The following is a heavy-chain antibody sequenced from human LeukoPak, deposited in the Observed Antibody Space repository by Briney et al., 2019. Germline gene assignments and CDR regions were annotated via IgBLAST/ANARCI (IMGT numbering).Heavy chain of an antibody. Sequence: GGSLRLSCAASGFTFNSYAMHRVRQAPGKGLEWVAVISYDGSNKYYADSVKGRFTISRDNSKNTLYLQMNSLRAEDTAVYYCAREVDYGGNPDYWGQGTLVTVSS. D-gene: IGHD4-23*01. V-gene: IGHV3-30*04. J-gene: IGHJ4*02. CDR1: GFTFNSYA. CDR2: ISYDGSNK. CDR3: AREVDYGGNPDY.